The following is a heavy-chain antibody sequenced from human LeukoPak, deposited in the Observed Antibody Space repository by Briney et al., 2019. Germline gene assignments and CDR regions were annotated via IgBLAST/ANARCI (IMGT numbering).Heavy chain of an antibody. Sequence: NPSETLSLTCTVSGYSISSGYYWGWIRQPPGKGLEWLGSIYQSGSTYDNPSLKSRVTLSVDTSKNQGSLKLSSVTAADTAVYYCARSEINDYIKYWGQGILVTVSS. CDR2: IYQSGST. J-gene: IGHJ4*02. V-gene: IGHV4-38-2*02. D-gene: IGHD3-16*01. CDR3: ARSEINDYIKY. CDR1: GYSISSGYY.